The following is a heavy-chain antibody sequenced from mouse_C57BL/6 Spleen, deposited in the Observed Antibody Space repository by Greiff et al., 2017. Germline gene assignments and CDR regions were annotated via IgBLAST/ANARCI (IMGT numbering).Heavy chain of an antibody. CDR2: NYPGDGDT. CDR1: GYAFSSYW. Sequence: QVQLKESGAELVKPGASVKISCKASGYAFSSYWMNWVKQRPGKGLEGIGQNYPGDGDTNYNGKVKGKATLTADKSSSTAYMQLSSLTSEDSAVYFCARGSSGSGYFDYWGQGTTLTVSS. D-gene: IGHD3-2*02. CDR3: ARGSSGSGYFDY. J-gene: IGHJ2*01. V-gene: IGHV1-80*01.